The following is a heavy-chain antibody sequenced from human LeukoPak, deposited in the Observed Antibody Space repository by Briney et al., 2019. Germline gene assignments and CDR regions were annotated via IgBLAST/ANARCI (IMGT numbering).Heavy chain of an antibody. CDR2: ISTYNGNT. V-gene: IGHV1-18*01. Sequence: ASVKVSCKASGYTFTSYGISWVRQAPGQGLEWMGWISTYNGNTNYAQKLQGRVTMTTDTSTSTAYMELRSLRSDDTAVYYCARARGYCSSTSCWFDLWGRGTLVTVSS. CDR3: ARARGYCSSTSCWFDL. D-gene: IGHD2-2*01. CDR1: GYTFTSYG. J-gene: IGHJ2*01.